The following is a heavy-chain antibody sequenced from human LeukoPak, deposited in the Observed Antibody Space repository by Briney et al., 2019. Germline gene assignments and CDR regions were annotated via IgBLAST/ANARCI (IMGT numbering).Heavy chain of an antibody. J-gene: IGHJ4*02. CDR1: GFTFSSYS. D-gene: IGHD1-1*01. CDR2: ISSNSYHI. CDR3: TRDLASQPDY. Sequence: PGGSLRLSCAAPGFTFSSYSMNWVRQAPGKGLEWVSSISSNSYHIFYADSVKGRFTISRDNAKNSLYLQMDSLRAEDTAVYYCTRDLASQPDYWGQGGLVTVSS. V-gene: IGHV3-21*01.